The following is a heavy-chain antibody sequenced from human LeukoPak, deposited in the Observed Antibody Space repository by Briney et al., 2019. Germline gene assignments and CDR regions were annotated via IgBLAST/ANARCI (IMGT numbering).Heavy chain of an antibody. J-gene: IGHJ5*02. D-gene: IGHD2-15*01. Sequence: SETLSLTCAVYGGSFSGYYWSWIRQPPGKGLEWIGEINHSGGTNYNPSLKSRVTISVDTSKNQFSLKLSSVTAADTAVYYCARGIIFVAATAGWFDPWGQGTLVTVSS. CDR1: GGSFSGYY. CDR3: ARGIIFVAATAGWFDP. CDR2: INHSGGT. V-gene: IGHV4-34*01.